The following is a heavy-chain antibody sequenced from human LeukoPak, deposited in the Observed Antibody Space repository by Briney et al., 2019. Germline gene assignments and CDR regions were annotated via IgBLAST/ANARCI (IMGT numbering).Heavy chain of an antibody. CDR2: INPSGGST. D-gene: IGHD5-18*01. CDR1: GYTFTSYY. J-gene: IGHJ4*02. V-gene: IGHV1-46*03. Sequence: KPGASVQVSCKASGYTFTSYYMHWVRQAPGQGLEWMGIINPSGGSTSYAPKFQGRVTMTRDTSTSTVYMELSSLRSEDTAVYYCARVETASADDYWGQGTLVTVSS. CDR3: ARVETASADDY.